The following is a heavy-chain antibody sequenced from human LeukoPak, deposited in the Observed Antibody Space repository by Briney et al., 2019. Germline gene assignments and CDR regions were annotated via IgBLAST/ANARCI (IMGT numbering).Heavy chain of an antibody. CDR3: AIDVAADYYYYMDV. CDR1: GFTLSSYA. J-gene: IGHJ6*03. CDR2: ISGSGGNT. D-gene: IGHD6-13*01. Sequence: GGSLRLSCAASGFTLSSYAMTWVRQAPGKGGEGVAAISGSGGNTYYADCVKGRFTISRDNAKNTLYLQMNSLRAEDTAVYYCAIDVAADYYYYMDVWGKGTTVTVSS. V-gene: IGHV3-23*01.